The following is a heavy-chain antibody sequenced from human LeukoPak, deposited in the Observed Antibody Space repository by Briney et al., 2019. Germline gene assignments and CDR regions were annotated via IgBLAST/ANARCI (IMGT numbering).Heavy chain of an antibody. CDR3: ARDRDSSGWYRSWFDP. CDR2: IYYSGST. V-gene: IGHV4-59*01. Sequence: SETLSLTCTVSGGSISSYYWSWIRQPPGKGLEWIGYIYYSGSTNYNPSLKSRVTISVDTSKNQFFLKLSSVTAADTAVYYCARDRDSSGWYRSWFDPWGQGTLVTVSS. CDR1: GGSISSYY. J-gene: IGHJ5*02. D-gene: IGHD6-19*01.